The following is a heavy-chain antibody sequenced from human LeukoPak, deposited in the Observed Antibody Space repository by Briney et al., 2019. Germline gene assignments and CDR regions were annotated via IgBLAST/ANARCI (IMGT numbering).Heavy chain of an antibody. D-gene: IGHD6-13*01. J-gene: IGHJ4*02. CDR3: AKDDGSSWWYTFDY. Sequence: PGGSLRLSCGACGFTFSSYAMSWVRQAPGEGLEWVSAISGSGGSTYYAHSVKGRFTISRDNSKNTLYLQMNSLRAEDTAVYYCAKDDGSSWWYTFDYWGQGTLVTVSS. CDR2: ISGSGGST. CDR1: GFTFSSYA. V-gene: IGHV3-23*01.